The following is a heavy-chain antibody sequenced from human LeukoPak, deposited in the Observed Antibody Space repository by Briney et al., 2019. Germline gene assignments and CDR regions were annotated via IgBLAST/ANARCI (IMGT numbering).Heavy chain of an antibody. V-gene: IGHV4-59*01. CDR1: GGSISSYY. CDR3: ARDKIGLFDI. CDR2: IYYSGST. Sequence: SETLSLTCTVSGGSISSYYWSWIRQPPGKGLEGIGYIYYSGSTNYNPSLTSRVTISVDTSKNQFSLKLSSVTAADTAVYYCARDKIGLFDIWGQGTMVTVSS. D-gene: IGHD3-16*01. J-gene: IGHJ3*02.